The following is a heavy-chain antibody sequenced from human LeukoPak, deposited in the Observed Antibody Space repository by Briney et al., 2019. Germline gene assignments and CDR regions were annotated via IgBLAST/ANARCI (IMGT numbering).Heavy chain of an antibody. Sequence: PGASVKVSCKTSGYTFTGYYMHWVRQAPGQGLEWMGWINPNSGGTNYAQKFQGRVTMTRDMSTSTVYMELSSLRSEDTAVYYCARGVSTTNYWGQGTLVTVSS. D-gene: IGHD1-14*01. V-gene: IGHV1-2*02. J-gene: IGHJ4*02. CDR2: INPNSGGT. CDR1: GYTFTGYY. CDR3: ARGVSTTNY.